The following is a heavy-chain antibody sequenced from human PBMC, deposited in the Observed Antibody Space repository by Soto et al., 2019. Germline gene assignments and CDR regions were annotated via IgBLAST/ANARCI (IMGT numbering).Heavy chain of an antibody. J-gene: IGHJ4*02. CDR1: GFTFSSYA. Sequence: GGSLRLSCAASGFTFSSYAMHWVRQAPGKGLEWVAVISYDGSNKYYADSVKGRFTISRDNSKNTLYLQMNSLRAEDTAVYYCARDPRVWDYYDSSGYSDYWGQGTLVTVSS. CDR3: ARDPRVWDYYDSSGYSDY. V-gene: IGHV3-30-3*01. CDR2: ISYDGSNK. D-gene: IGHD3-22*01.